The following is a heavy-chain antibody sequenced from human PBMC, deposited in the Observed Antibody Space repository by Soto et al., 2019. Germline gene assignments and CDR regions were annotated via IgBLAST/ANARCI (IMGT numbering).Heavy chain of an antibody. CDR1: GFTFDDFY. Sequence: QVQLVESGGGLVKPGGSLRLSCAASGFTFDDFYMSWIRQTPGKGLEWISYISSTGASISYVDSVKGRFTVSRDNAKNSLYLQINSLRVEDTAVYYCARSSPPYRSGWSSLDSWGQGTLVTVSS. CDR3: ARSSPPYRSGWSSLDS. D-gene: IGHD6-19*01. J-gene: IGHJ4*02. V-gene: IGHV3-11*01. CDR2: ISSTGASI.